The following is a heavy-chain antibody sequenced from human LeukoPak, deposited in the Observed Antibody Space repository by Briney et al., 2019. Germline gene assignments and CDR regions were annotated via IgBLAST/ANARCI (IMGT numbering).Heavy chain of an antibody. V-gene: IGHV3-7*01. J-gene: IGHJ6*03. CDR2: IKQDGSEK. Sequence: GGSLRLSCAASGFSFSSYWMSWVRQAPGKGLEWVANIKQDGSEKYYADSVKGRFTTSRDNTKNSLYLQMNSLRAEDTAVYYCAGTGYVSYYYYYMDVWGKGTTVTVSS. D-gene: IGHD2-8*02. CDR3: AGTGYVSYYYYYMDV. CDR1: GFSFSSYW.